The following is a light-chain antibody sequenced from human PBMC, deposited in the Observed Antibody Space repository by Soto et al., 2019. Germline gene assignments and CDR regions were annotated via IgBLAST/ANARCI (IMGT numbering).Light chain of an antibody. CDR3: QQYGSSPYT. CDR1: QSVSNSF. J-gene: IGKJ2*01. Sequence: EIVLTQSPGTLSLSPGERATLSCRASQSVSNSFLAWYLQKPGQAPRLLIYGASSRATGIPDRFSGSGSGTDFTLSISRLEPEDFAVYYCQQYGSSPYTFGQGTKLEIK. CDR2: GAS. V-gene: IGKV3-20*01.